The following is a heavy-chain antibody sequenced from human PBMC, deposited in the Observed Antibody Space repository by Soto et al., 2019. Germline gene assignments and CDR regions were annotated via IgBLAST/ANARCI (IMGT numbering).Heavy chain of an antibody. D-gene: IGHD6-13*01. J-gene: IGHJ5*02. CDR1: GGSISSGGYY. CDR3: ARVAAAAGGYGFDP. Sequence: SETLSLTCTVSGGSISSGGYYWSWIRQHPGKGLEWIGYIYYSGSTYYNPSLKSRVTISVDTSKNQFSLKLSSVTAADTAVYYCARVAAAAGGYGFDPWGQGTLVTVSS. V-gene: IGHV4-31*03. CDR2: IYYSGST.